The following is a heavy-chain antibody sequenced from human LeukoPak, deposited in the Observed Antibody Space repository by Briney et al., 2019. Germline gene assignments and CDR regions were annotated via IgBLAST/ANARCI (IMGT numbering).Heavy chain of an antibody. CDR1: GGSISSGSYH. CDR3: ARVGWSFGYTSWYFDP. J-gene: IGHJ2*01. V-gene: IGHV4-39*07. CDR2: IYHSVST. Sequence: SETLSLTCTVSGGSISSGSYHWGWIRQPPGKGLEWIGSIYHSVSTYYNPSLKSRVTISVDTSKNQFSLKLSSVTAADTAVYYCARVGWSFGYTSWYFDPWGRGTLVTVSS. D-gene: IGHD5-24*01.